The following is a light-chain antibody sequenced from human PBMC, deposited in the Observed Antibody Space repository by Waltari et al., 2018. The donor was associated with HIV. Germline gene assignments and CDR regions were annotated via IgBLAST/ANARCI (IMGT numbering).Light chain of an antibody. CDR3: QQYYSTTTWT. Sequence: DIQLTQSPASLSASVGDRVTITCRASQAISNSIAWYQQRPGKAPRLLLFAASRLETGVTARFIGSGSGTFFTLTITSLQPGDFATYYWQQYYSTTTWTFGQGTRVE. CDR1: QAISNS. V-gene: IGKV1-NL1*01. CDR2: AAS. J-gene: IGKJ1*01.